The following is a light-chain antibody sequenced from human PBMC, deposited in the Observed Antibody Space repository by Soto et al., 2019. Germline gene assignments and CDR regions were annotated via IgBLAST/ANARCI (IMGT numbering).Light chain of an antibody. Sequence: EIVLTQSPATLSLSPGERATLSCGASQSVVGRYIAWYQQKPGQAPRLLIYDASSRATGIPDRFSCSGSETYFTLTIARLEPEDFAVYYCQQYGTSPYTFCQGTKLEIK. CDR1: QSVVGRY. V-gene: IGKV3D-20*01. J-gene: IGKJ2*01. CDR2: DAS. CDR3: QQYGTSPYT.